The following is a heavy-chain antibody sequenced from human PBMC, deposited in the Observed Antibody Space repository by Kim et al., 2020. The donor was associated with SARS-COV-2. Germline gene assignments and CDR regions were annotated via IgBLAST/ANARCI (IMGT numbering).Heavy chain of an antibody. V-gene: IGHV4-61*02. CDR2: IYTSGST. Sequence: SETLSLTCTVSGGSISSGSYYWSWIRQPAGKGLEWIGRIYTSGSTNYNPSLKSRVTISVDTSKNQFSLKLSSVTAADTAVYYCARARYSSSWGTEDYWGQGTLVTVSS. D-gene: IGHD6-13*01. J-gene: IGHJ4*02. CDR3: ARARYSSSWGTEDY. CDR1: GGSISSGSYY.